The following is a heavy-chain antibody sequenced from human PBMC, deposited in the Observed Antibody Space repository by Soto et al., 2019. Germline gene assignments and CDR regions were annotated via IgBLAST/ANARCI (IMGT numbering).Heavy chain of an antibody. V-gene: IGHV3-66*01. Sequence: EVQLVESGGGLVQPGGSLRLSCAASGFTVSSNYMSWVRQAPGKGLEWVSVIYSGGSTYYADSVKGRFTISRDNSKNTLYLRMNSLRAEDTAVYYCARDGGSSSSEGWNAFDIWGQGTMVTVSS. CDR2: IYSGGST. CDR1: GFTVSSNY. J-gene: IGHJ3*02. D-gene: IGHD6-6*01. CDR3: ARDGGSSSSEGWNAFDI.